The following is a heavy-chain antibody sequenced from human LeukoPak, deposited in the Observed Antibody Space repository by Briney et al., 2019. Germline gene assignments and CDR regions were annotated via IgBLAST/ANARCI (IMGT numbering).Heavy chain of an antibody. V-gene: IGHV1-18*01. CDR2: INPYNGNT. Sequence: ASVKASCKASDYPFSNYGISWVRQAPGQGLEWMGWINPYNGNTRYAENLQGRVTMTTDTSTSTAYMELRSLRSDDTAIYYCARDFTPPHCTTPNCPRGGWFDPWGQGTLVTVSS. D-gene: IGHD2-8*01. CDR1: DYPFSNYG. J-gene: IGHJ5*02. CDR3: ARDFTPPHCTTPNCPRGGWFDP.